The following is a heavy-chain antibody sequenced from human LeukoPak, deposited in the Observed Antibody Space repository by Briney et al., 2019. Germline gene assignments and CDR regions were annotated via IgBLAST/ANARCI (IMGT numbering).Heavy chain of an antibody. J-gene: IGHJ4*02. D-gene: IGHD2-2*01. Sequence: ASVKVSCKASGYTFTSYYMHWVRQAPGQGLEWMGIISPSGGSTSYAQKFQGRVTMNRDTSTCTVYMELSSLRSEDTAVYYCARNPYCSSTSCYHFDYWGQGTLVTVSS. V-gene: IGHV1-46*01. CDR3: ARNPYCSSTSCYHFDY. CDR2: ISPSGGST. CDR1: GYTFTSYY.